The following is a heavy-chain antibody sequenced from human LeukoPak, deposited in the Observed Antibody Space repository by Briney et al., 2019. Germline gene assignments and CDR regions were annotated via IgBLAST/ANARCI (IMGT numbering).Heavy chain of an antibody. V-gene: IGHV3-48*01. Sequence: GGSLRLSCAASGFTFSSYSMNWVRQAPGKGLEWVSYISSSSSTIYYADSVKGRFTISRDNAKNSLYLQMNSLRAEDTAVYYCARVRARVTIFGVVPYYFDYWGQGTLVTVSS. CDR2: ISSSSSTI. J-gene: IGHJ4*02. CDR3: ARVRARVTIFGVVPYYFDY. D-gene: IGHD3-3*01. CDR1: GFTFSSYS.